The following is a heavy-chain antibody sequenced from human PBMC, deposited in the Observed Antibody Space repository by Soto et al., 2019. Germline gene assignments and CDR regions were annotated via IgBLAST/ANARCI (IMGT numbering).Heavy chain of an antibody. CDR1: GFTLSNHA. J-gene: IGHJ4*02. CDR2: ISHDGSNT. Sequence: QVQLVESGGGVVQPGRSLRLSCAASGFTLSNHAVHRVRQAPGKGLEWVALISHDGSNTYYADSVKGRFTISRDNSKNTVYVQMNSLRIEDTAVYYCARDQPQDLDYWGQGTLVTVSS. V-gene: IGHV3-30-3*01. CDR3: ARDQPQDLDY.